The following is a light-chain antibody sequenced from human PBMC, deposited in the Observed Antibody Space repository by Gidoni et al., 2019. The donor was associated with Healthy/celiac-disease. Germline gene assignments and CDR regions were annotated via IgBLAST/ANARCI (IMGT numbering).Light chain of an antibody. CDR1: QSVLYSSNNKNY. Sequence: DIVMTQSPDSLAVSLGERANINCKSSQSVLYSSNNKNYLAWYQQKPGQPPKLLIYWASTRESGVPYRFSGSGSGTDFTLTISSLQAEDVAVYYCQQYYSTPFTFGPXTKVDIK. CDR3: QQYYSTPFT. CDR2: WAS. V-gene: IGKV4-1*01. J-gene: IGKJ3*01.